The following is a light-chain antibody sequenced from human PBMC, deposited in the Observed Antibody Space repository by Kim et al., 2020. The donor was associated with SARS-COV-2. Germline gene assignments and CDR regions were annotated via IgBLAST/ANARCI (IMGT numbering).Light chain of an antibody. CDR1: QSITAN. CDR2: GAF. CDR3: QHYNNWPLT. V-gene: IGKV3-15*01. Sequence: VFPADRATLSCRASQSITANVAWYQQKPGQAPRLLIHGAFTRAAGIPARFSGSGSGTEFTLIISSLQSEDFAIYYCQHYNNWPLTFGGGTKVDIK. J-gene: IGKJ4*01.